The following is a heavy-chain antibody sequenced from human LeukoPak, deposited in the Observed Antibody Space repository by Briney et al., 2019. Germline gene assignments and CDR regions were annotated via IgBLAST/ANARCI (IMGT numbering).Heavy chain of an antibody. D-gene: IGHD2-21*02. CDR2: IKQDRSEK. Sequence: GGSLRLSCAASGFTFSNYWMSWVRQAPGKGLEWVANIKQDRSEKYYVDSVKGRFTISRDNAKNSLYLQMNSLRAEDSAVYYCARRPYCGGDCYSLDAFDIWGQGTMVTVSS. CDR3: ARRPYCGGDCYSLDAFDI. CDR1: GFTFSNYW. J-gene: IGHJ3*02. V-gene: IGHV3-7*01.